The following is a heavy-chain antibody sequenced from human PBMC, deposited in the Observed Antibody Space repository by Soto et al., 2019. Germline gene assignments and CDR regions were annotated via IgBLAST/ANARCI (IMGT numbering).Heavy chain of an antibody. CDR3: AKASGEQDYYDSSGYYPPSYFDY. CDR1: GFTFSSYA. D-gene: IGHD3-22*01. J-gene: IGHJ4*02. V-gene: IGHV3-23*01. Sequence: GGSLRLSCAASGFTFSSYAMSWVRQAPGKGLEWVSAISGSGGSTYYADSVKGRFTISRDNSKNTLYLQMNSLRAEDTAVYYCAKASGEQDYYDSSGYYPPSYFDYWGQGTLVTVSS. CDR2: ISGSGGST.